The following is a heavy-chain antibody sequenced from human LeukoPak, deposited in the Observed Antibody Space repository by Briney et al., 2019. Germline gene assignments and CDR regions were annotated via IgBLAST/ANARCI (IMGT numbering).Heavy chain of an antibody. CDR3: ARGGPYSSSWLYDAFDI. CDR2: IIPIFGTA. Sequence: SVKVSCKASGGTFSSYAISWVRQAPGQGLEWMGGIIPIFGTANYAQKFQGRVTITADESTSTAYMELSSLRSEDTAVYYCARGGPYSSSWLYDAFDIWGQGTMDTVSS. CDR1: GGTFSSYA. D-gene: IGHD6-13*01. V-gene: IGHV1-69*13. J-gene: IGHJ3*02.